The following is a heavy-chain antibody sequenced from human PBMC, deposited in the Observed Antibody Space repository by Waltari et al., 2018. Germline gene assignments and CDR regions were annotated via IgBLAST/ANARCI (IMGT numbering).Heavy chain of an antibody. CDR1: GFTFSSTA. V-gene: IGHV3-23*01. D-gene: IGHD3-22*01. Sequence: EVQVLESGGGLVQPGGSLRLSCAASGFTFSSTAMSWVRQAPGKGLEWVSGISGSCTTTYYADSVKGRFTISRDNSKNTLYLQMNTRRAEDTAVYYCVKDRAMTVVGDAFDIWGQGTMVTVSS. J-gene: IGHJ3*02. CDR2: ISGSCTTT. CDR3: VKDRAMTVVGDAFDI.